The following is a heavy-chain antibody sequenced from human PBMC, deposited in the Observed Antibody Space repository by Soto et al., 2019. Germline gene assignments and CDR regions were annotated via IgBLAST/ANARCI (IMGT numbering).Heavy chain of an antibody. CDR1: GFTVSSNY. V-gene: IGHV3-66*01. D-gene: IGHD2-2*01. CDR2: IYSGGST. J-gene: IGHJ6*02. Sequence: PGGSLRLSCAASGFTVSSNYMSWVRQAPGKGLEWVSVIYSGGSTYYADSVKGRFTISRDNSKNTLYLQMNSLRAEDTAVYYCARDPSIVLVPAATYYYYYYGMDVWGQGTTVTVSS. CDR3: ARDPSIVLVPAATYYYYYYGMDV.